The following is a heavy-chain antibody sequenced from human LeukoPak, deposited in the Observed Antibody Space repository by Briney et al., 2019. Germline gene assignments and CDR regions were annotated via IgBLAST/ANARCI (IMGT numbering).Heavy chain of an antibody. CDR2: INHSGST. Sequence: SETLSLTCAVYGGSFSGYYWSWIRQPPGKGLEWIGEINHSGSTNYNPSLKSRVTISVDTSKNQFSLKLSSVTAADTAVYYCARGVGSYDFWSGYYLVGYYYMDVWGKGTTVTVSS. D-gene: IGHD3-3*01. J-gene: IGHJ6*03. V-gene: IGHV4-34*01. CDR3: ARGVGSYDFWSGYYLVGYYYMDV. CDR1: GGSFSGYY.